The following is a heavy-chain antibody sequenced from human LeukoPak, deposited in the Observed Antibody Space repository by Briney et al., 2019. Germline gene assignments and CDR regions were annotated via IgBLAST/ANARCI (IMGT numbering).Heavy chain of an antibody. CDR1: GFTFSSYA. Sequence: GRSLRLSCAASGFTFSSYAVHWVRQAPGKGLEWVALISYDGSNKYYADSVKGRFTISRDNSENTLDLQMNSLRPEDTAVYYCARDFSAYRFGEFDYWGQGTLVTVSS. CDR2: ISYDGSNK. V-gene: IGHV3-30*04. D-gene: IGHD3-10*01. J-gene: IGHJ4*02. CDR3: ARDFSAYRFGEFDY.